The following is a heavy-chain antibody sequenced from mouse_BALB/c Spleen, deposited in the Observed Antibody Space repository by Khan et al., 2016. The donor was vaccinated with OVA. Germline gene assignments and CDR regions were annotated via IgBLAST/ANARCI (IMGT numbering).Heavy chain of an antibody. V-gene: IGHV1S137*01. D-gene: IGHD2-1*01. CDR1: GYIFTDFS. CDR2: ISTYYGDS. CDR3: ARGIGNYRFAY. J-gene: IGHJ3*01. Sequence: QIQLVQSGAELVRPGVSVKISCKGSGYIFTDFSMHWVKRSHAKSLEWIGVISTYYGDSIYNQNFKDKATLTVEKSSSTAYMELARLTSEDSAIYYCARGIGNYRFAYWGQGTLVTVSA.